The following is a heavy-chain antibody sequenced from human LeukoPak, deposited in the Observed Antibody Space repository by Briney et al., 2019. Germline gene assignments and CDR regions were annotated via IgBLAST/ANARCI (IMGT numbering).Heavy chain of an antibody. CDR1: GGSINSYY. CDR3: ARSPHRLIGHWFDP. J-gene: IGHJ5*02. D-gene: IGHD2-8*01. Sequence: SETLSLTCTVSGGSINSYYWSWIRQPAGKGLEWIGRIFSSGDTIYNPSLQSRVTMSVDTSKNQFSLRLNSVTAADTAVYYCARSPHRLIGHWFDPWGQGTLVTVSS. V-gene: IGHV4-4*07. CDR2: IFSSGDT.